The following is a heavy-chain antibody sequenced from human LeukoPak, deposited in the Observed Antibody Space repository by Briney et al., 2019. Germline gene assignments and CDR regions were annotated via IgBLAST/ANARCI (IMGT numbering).Heavy chain of an antibody. CDR1: GFSLSHYW. Sequence: AGGSLRLSCAASGFSLSHYWMSWVRQAPGKGLELVANIKKDGSEIYYGDPVEGRCTFSRDNAKNSVYLQMNSLRAEDTAVYYCARGIIGDNYYGLDVWGQGTTVTVSS. CDR3: ARGIIGDNYYGLDV. J-gene: IGHJ6*02. CDR2: IKKDGSEI. V-gene: IGHV3-7*01. D-gene: IGHD1-14*01.